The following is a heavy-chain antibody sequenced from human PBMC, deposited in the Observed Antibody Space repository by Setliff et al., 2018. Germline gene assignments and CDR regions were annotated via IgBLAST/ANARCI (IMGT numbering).Heavy chain of an antibody. J-gene: IGHJ6*02. CDR3: ASLGYCSSTSCWPYYYYGMDV. CDR2: INAGNGNT. CDR1: GYTFTSYA. V-gene: IGHV1-3*01. Sequence: ASVKVSCKASGYTFTSYAMHWVRQAPGQRLEWMGWINAGNGNTKYSQKFQGRVTITRDTSASTAYMELSSLRSEDTAVYYCASLGYCSSTSCWPYYYYGMDVWGQGTTVTVS. D-gene: IGHD2-2*01.